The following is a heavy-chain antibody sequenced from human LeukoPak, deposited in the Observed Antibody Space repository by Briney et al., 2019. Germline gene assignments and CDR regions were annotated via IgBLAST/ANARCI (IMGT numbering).Heavy chain of an antibody. V-gene: IGHV3-48*03. Sequence: GGSLRLSCAASGFTFSSYEMNWVRQAPGKGLEWVSYISSSGSTIYYADSEKGRFTISRDNAKNSLYLQMNSLRAEDTAVYYCARDGSGWPYYYYGTDVWGQGTTVTVSS. CDR1: GFTFSSYE. CDR3: ARDGSGWPYYYYGTDV. CDR2: ISSSGSTI. D-gene: IGHD6-19*01. J-gene: IGHJ6*02.